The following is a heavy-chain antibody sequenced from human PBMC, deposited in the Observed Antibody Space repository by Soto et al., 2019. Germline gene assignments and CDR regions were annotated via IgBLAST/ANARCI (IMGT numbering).Heavy chain of an antibody. V-gene: IGHV4-31*03. J-gene: IGHJ5*02. Sequence: QVQLQESGPGLVKPSQTLSLTCTVSGGSISTGGYYWHWIRQHPGKGLEWIGYFYYSGSTYYNPSLKSRVTIAVNTSKNQFSLKRSPVTAADTAVYYCARSVFPWGQGTLVTVSS. CDR1: GGSISTGGYY. CDR2: FYYSGST. CDR3: ARSVFP.